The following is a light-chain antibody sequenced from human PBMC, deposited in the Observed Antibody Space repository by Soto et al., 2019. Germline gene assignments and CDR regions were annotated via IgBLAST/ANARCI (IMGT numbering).Light chain of an antibody. CDR3: QSYDSGLSASV. CDR2: DNF. V-gene: IGLV1-40*01. CDR1: SSNIGAGYD. J-gene: IGLJ2*01. Sequence: QSVLTQPPSVSGAPGQRVTISCTGRSSNIGAGYDVHWYQHLPGTAPKLLIFDNFNRPSGVPDRFSGSKSGTSASLAITGLQAEDEADYYCQSYDSGLSASVFGGGTQLTVL.